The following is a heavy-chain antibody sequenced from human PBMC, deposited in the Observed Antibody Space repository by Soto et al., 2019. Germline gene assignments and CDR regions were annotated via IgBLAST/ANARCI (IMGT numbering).Heavy chain of an antibody. CDR2: ISAYNGNK. V-gene: IGHV1-18*01. CDR1: GYTFTSYG. CDR3: ATSYGSGYRAFDY. D-gene: IGHD3-10*01. Sequence: ASVKVSCKASGYTFTSYGISWVRQAPGQGLEWMGWISAYNGNKKYAQRFQGRVTMTADKSTSTAYMELSGLRSEDTAMYYCATSYGSGYRAFDYWGQGALVTVSS. J-gene: IGHJ4*02.